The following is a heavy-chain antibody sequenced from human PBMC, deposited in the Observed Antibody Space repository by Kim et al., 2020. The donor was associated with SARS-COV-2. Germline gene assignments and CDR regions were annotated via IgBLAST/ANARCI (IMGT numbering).Heavy chain of an antibody. Sequence: GGSLRLSCAASGFTFSSYAMSWVRQAPGKGLEWVSAISGSGGSTYYADSVKGRFTISRDNSKNTLYLQMNSLRAEDTAVYYCAKETGVDMVVVAATLHYYGMDVWGQGTTVTVSS. CDR3: AKETGVDMVVVAATLHYYGMDV. CDR2: ISGSGGST. D-gene: IGHD2-15*01. J-gene: IGHJ6*02. CDR1: GFTFSSYA. V-gene: IGHV3-23*01.